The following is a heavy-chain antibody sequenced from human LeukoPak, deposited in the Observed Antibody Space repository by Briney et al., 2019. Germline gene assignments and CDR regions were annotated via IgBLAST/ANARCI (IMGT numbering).Heavy chain of an antibody. V-gene: IGHV3-48*03. Sequence: PGGSLRLSCAASGFIVRSNYMNWVRQAPGKGLEWVSYISSSGSTIYYADSVKGRFTISRDNAKNSLYLQMNSLRAEDTAVYYCARIAVAGSYYMDVCSKGTTVTISS. CDR3: ARIAVAGSYYMDV. CDR1: GFIVRSNY. J-gene: IGHJ6*03. CDR2: ISSSGSTI. D-gene: IGHD6-19*01.